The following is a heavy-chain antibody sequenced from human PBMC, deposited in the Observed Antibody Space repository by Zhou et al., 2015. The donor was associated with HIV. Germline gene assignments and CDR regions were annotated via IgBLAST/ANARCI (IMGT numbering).Heavy chain of an antibody. CDR1: GYTFTSYD. D-gene: IGHD3-16*01. Sequence: QVQLVQSGAEMKKSGSSVKISCKASGYTFTSYDIHWVRQAAGHGLEWMGWTNPNRGNAGYAQRFQGRVALTRNTSITTAYMELSSLTVADTAVYYCARGLRIRPHDYWGQGTLVTVSS. V-gene: IGHV1-8*01. CDR2: TNPNRGNA. J-gene: IGHJ1*01. CDR3: ARGLRIRPHDY.